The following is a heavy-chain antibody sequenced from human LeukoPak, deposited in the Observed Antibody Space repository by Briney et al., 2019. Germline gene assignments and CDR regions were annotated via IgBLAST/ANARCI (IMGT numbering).Heavy chain of an antibody. J-gene: IGHJ6*03. CDR3: ARQVPAARRYYYYMDV. CDR1: GYTFTSYD. D-gene: IGHD2-2*01. CDR2: MNPNSSNT. V-gene: IGHV1-8*03. Sequence: ASVKVSCKASGYTFTSYDINWVRQATGQGLEWMGWMNPNSSNTGYAQKFQGRVTITRNTSISTAYMELSSLRSEDTAVYYCARQVPAARRYYYYMDVWGKGTTVTVSS.